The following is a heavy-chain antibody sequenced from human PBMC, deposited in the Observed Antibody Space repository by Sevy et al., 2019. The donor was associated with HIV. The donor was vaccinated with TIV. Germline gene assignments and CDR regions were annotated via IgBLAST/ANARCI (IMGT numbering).Heavy chain of an antibody. CDR3: ARGREDCSSTSCPPPLYYYYMDV. CDR1: GGTFSSYA. Sequence: ASVKVSCKASGGTFSSYAISWVRQAPGQGLEWMGGIIPILGIANYAQKFQGRVTITADKSTSTAYMELSSLRSGDTAVYYCARGREDCSSTSCPPPLYYYYMDVWGKGTTVTVSS. J-gene: IGHJ6*03. CDR2: IIPILGIA. V-gene: IGHV1-69*10. D-gene: IGHD2-2*01.